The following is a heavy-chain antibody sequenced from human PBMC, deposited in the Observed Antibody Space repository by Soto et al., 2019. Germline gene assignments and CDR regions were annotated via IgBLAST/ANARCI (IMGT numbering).Heavy chain of an antibody. J-gene: IGHJ4*02. Sequence: GGSLRLSCAASGFPFSSYWMSWVRQAPGKGLEWVANIKQDGSEKYYVDSVKGRFTISRDNAKNSLYRQINSLRSEETAVYYCARDVSAGWRYYYDSSGYAYWGQGTLVTVSS. CDR2: IKQDGSEK. CDR3: ARDVSAGWRYYYDSSGYAY. D-gene: IGHD3-22*01. CDR1: GFPFSSYW. V-gene: IGHV3-7*01.